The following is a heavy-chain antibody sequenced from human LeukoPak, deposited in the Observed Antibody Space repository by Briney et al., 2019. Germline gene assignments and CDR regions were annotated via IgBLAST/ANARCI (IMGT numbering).Heavy chain of an antibody. V-gene: IGHV4-31*03. CDR1: GGSISSGGYS. CDR2: IYYSGST. D-gene: IGHD5-18*01. Sequence: SETLSLTCTVSGGSISSGGYSWSWIRQHPGKGLEWIGYIYYSGSTYYNPSLKSRVTISVDTSKNQFSLKLSSVTAADTAMYYCARGRWGYTYGPTPFYFDSWGQGTLVTVSS. CDR3: ARGRWGYTYGPTPFYFDS. J-gene: IGHJ4*02.